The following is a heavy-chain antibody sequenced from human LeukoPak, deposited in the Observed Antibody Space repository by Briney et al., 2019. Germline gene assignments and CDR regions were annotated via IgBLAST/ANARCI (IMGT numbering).Heavy chain of an antibody. Sequence: PSETLSLTCTVSGGSVSSSSYYWSWIRQPPGKGLEWIGYIYHSGSTYYSPSLKSRVTISVDRSKNQFSLKLSSVTAADTAVYYCARERLRPNWFDPWGQGTLVTVSS. J-gene: IGHJ5*02. V-gene: IGHV4-30-2*01. CDR1: GGSVSSSSYY. CDR2: IYHSGST. CDR3: ARERLRPNWFDP. D-gene: IGHD4-17*01.